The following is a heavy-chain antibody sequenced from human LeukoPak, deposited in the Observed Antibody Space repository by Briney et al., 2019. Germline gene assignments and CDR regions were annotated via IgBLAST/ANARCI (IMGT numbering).Heavy chain of an antibody. CDR3: ARVGEYGGSSGWFDY. D-gene: IGHD6-19*01. J-gene: IGHJ4*02. V-gene: IGHV3-7*01. CDR2: IKKDGSAT. CDR1: GFTFSSYW. Sequence: PGGSLRPSCAASGFTFSSYWMSWVRQAPGKGLEWVANIKKDGSATFYVDSVKGRFTISRDNAKNSMYLQMSSLRADDTAVYYCARVGEYGGSSGWFDYWGQGTLVTVSS.